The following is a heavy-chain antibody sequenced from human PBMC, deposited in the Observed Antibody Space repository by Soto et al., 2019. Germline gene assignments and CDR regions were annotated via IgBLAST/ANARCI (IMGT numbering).Heavy chain of an antibody. Sequence: GGSLRLSCAASGFTFSSYAMSWVRQAPGKGLERVSAISGSGGSTYYADSVKGRFTISRDNSKNTLYLQMNSLRAEVTAVYYCALQSLGYDFWSGPSADYWGQGTLVTV. J-gene: IGHJ4*02. CDR2: ISGSGGST. CDR3: ALQSLGYDFWSGPSADY. CDR1: GFTFSSYA. D-gene: IGHD3-3*01. V-gene: IGHV3-23*01.